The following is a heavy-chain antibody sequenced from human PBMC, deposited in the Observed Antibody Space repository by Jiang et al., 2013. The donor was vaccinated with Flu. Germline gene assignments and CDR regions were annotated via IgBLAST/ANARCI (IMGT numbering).Heavy chain of an antibody. CDR1: GGTFSSYA. J-gene: IGHJ6*02. D-gene: IGHD3-22*01. CDR2: IIPIFGIA. Sequence: QLVESGAEVKKPGSSVKVSCKASGGTFSSYAISWVRQAPGQGLEWMGGIIPIFGIANYAQKFQGRVTITADESTSTAYMELSSLRSEDTAVYYCARGRYYYDSSGYPYYYYGMDVWGQGTTVTVSS. V-gene: IGHV1-69*01. CDR3: ARGRYYYDSSGYPYYYYGMDV.